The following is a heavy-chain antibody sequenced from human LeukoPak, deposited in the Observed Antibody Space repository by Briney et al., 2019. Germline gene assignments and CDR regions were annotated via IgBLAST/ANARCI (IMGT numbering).Heavy chain of an antibody. J-gene: IGHJ5*02. Sequence: GESLKISCKGSGYSFTNYWIGWVRQMPGKGLEWMGIIFPDDSDTRYSPSFQGQVTISADKSISTAYLQWSSLKASDTAMYYCARHPILTAMEYFHWFDPWGQGTLVTVSS. D-gene: IGHD5-18*01. CDR1: GYSFTNYW. CDR2: IFPDDSDT. CDR3: ARHPILTAMEYFHWFDP. V-gene: IGHV5-51*01.